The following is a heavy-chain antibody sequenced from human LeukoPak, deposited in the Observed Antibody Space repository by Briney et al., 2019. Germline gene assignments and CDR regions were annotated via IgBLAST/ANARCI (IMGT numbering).Heavy chain of an antibody. Sequence: VKVSCKASRYTFSSYGITWVRQAPGQGLEWMGWISAYNAKTNYAQKVQGRVTMTTDTSTSTAYMELRSLRSDDTAVYYCARDSSIATSAFDYWGRGTLVTVSS. CDR1: RYTFSSYG. CDR3: ARDSSIATSAFDY. J-gene: IGHJ4*02. CDR2: ISAYNAKT. D-gene: IGHD2-21*01. V-gene: IGHV1-18*01.